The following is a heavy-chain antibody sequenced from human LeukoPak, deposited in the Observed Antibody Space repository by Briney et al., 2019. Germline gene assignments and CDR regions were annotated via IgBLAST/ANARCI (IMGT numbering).Heavy chain of an antibody. CDR3: ARGRIVGATFYFDY. Sequence: GASVKVSCKASGYTFTSYAMHWVRQAPGQRLEWMGWINAGNGNTKYSQEFQGRVTITRDTSASTAYMELSSLRSEDMAVYYCARGRIVGATFYFDYWGQGTLVTVSS. J-gene: IGHJ4*02. D-gene: IGHD1-26*01. CDR2: INAGNGNT. CDR1: GYTFTSYA. V-gene: IGHV1-3*03.